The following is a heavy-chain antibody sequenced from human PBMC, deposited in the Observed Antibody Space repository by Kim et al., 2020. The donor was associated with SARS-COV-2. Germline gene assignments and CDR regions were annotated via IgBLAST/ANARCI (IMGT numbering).Heavy chain of an antibody. J-gene: IGHJ5*02. CDR1: GYTFTSYY. CDR2: INPSGGST. Sequence: ASVKVSCKASGYTFTSYYMHWVRQAPGQGLEWMGIINPSGGSTSYAQKFQGRVTMTRDTSTRTVYMELSSLRSADTAVYYCARVHGHCSGGSCYIGNWFDPWGQGTLVTVSS. D-gene: IGHD2-15*01. V-gene: IGHV1-46*01. CDR3: ARVHGHCSGGSCYIGNWFDP.